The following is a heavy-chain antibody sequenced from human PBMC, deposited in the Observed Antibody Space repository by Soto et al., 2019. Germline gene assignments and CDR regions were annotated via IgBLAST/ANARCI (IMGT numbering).Heavy chain of an antibody. V-gene: IGHV1-8*01. D-gene: IGHD2-2*02. CDR2: MNPNSGNT. J-gene: IGHJ6*02. CDR1: GYTFTSYD. CDR3: ARVDTSLPAAIYDYYYYGMDV. Sequence: ASVKVSCKASGYTFTSYDINWVRQATGQGPEWMGWMNPNSGNTGYAQKFQGRVTMTRNTSISTAYMELSSLRSEDTAVYYCARVDTSLPAAIYDYYYYGMDVWGQGTTVTVSS.